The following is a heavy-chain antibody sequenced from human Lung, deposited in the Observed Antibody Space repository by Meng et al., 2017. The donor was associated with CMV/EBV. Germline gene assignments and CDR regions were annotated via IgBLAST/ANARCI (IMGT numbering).Heavy chain of an antibody. D-gene: IGHD6-13*01. CDR3: ARNPYSSPGPPSPHVHYYYYGMDV. CDR2: MNPNSGNT. Sequence: ASVKVSXKASGYTFTSYDINWVRQATGQGLEWMGWMNPNSGNTGYAQKFQGRVTMTRNTSISTAYMELSSLRSEDTAVYYCARNPYSSPGPPSPHVHYYYYGMDVWGQGNXV. V-gene: IGHV1-8*01. J-gene: IGHJ6*01. CDR1: GYTFTSYD.